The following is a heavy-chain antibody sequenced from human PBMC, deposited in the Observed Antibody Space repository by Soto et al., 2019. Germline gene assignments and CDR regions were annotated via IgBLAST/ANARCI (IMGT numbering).Heavy chain of an antibody. CDR3: ARDSGSGWYIQYYFDY. D-gene: IGHD6-19*01. J-gene: IGHJ4*02. CDR1: GYTFTSYA. V-gene: IGHV1-3*01. Sequence: ASVKVSCKASGYTFTSYAMHWVRQAPGQRLEWMGWINAGNGNTKYSQKFQGRVTITRDTSASTAYMGLSSLRSEDTAVYYCARDSGSGWYIQYYFDYWGQGTLVTVSS. CDR2: INAGNGNT.